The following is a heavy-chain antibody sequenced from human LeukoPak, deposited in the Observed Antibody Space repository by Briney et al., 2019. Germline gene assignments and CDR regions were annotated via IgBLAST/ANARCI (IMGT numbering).Heavy chain of an antibody. D-gene: IGHD6-19*01. Sequence: GGSLRLSCTASGIVFSRTAMNWARQSPGRGLEWLSAISGRGERTFYADSVRGRFTISRDNSKNMVYLQMNSLRVDDTAIYYCGKDGGQYSSGPEFDPWGQGTLVTVSS. V-gene: IGHV3-23*01. CDR1: GIVFSRTA. CDR3: GKDGGQYSSGPEFDP. J-gene: IGHJ5*02. CDR2: ISGRGERT.